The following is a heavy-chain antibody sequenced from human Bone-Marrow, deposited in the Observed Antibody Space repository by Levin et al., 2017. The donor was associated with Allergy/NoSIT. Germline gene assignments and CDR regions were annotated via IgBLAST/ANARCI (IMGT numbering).Heavy chain of an antibody. J-gene: IGHJ5*02. CDR3: ARHRSISMIRGVASPSNWFDP. CDR2: LYYSGST. CDR1: GASITSRAFF. V-gene: IGHV4-39*01. Sequence: SETLSLTCNVSGASITSRAFFWGWIRQPPGKGLEWIGSLYYSGSTNYNPSLKSRVTISGDTSMNQFSLKLTSVTAADTAVYYCARHRSISMIRGVASPSNWFDPWGQGTLVTVSS. D-gene: IGHD3-10*01.